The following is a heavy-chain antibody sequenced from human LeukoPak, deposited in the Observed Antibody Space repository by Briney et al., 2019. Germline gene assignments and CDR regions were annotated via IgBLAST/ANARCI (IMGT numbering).Heavy chain of an antibody. CDR2: NIPIFGTA. D-gene: IGHD3-9*01. CDR1: GRTFSRYD. CDR3: ARDGYYDTAGDY. J-gene: IGHJ4*02. Sequence: SVTVSCKASGRTFSRYDISWVRQAPGQGLEWMGGNIPIFGTANYAQKFQGRVTITADKSTSTAYMDLSSLRSEDTAVYYGARDGYYDTAGDYWGQGTLVTVSS. V-gene: IGHV1-69*06.